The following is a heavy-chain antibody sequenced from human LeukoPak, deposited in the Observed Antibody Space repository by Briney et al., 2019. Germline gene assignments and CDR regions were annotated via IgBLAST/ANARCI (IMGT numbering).Heavy chain of an antibody. D-gene: IGHD2-21*02. V-gene: IGHV3-30*18. CDR1: GFTFSSYG. Sequence: GRSLRLSCAASGFTFSSYGMHSVRQAPGKGLEWVAVISYDGSNKYSADSVRGRFTISRDNSKNTLYLQMNSLRAEDTAVYYCAKDSRGSYCGGDCYLYYFDYWGQGTLVTVSS. CDR3: AKDSRGSYCGGDCYLYYFDY. CDR2: ISYDGSNK. J-gene: IGHJ4*02.